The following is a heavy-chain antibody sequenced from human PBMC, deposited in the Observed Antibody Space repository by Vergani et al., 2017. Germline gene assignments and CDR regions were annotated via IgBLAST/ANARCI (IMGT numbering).Heavy chain of an antibody. D-gene: IGHD5-12*01. V-gene: IGHV4-59*01. CDR2: IYYSGST. CDR1: GGSISSYY. CDR3: ARELRLKGSGSKYYGMDV. J-gene: IGHJ6*02. Sequence: QVQLQESGPGLVKPSETLSLTCTVSGGSISSYYWSWIRQPPGKGLEWIGYIYYSGSTNYNPSLKSRVTISVDTAKNQFSLKLSAVTAADTAVYYWARELRLKGSGSKYYGMDVWGQGTTVTVSS.